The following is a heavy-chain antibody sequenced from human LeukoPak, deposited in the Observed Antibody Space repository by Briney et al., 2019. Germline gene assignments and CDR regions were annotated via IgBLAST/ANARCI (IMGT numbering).Heavy chain of an antibody. D-gene: IGHD3-10*01. CDR3: ASDSTMVRGVIIYFDY. V-gene: IGHV1-69*06. CDR2: IIPIFGTA. Sequence: GASVKVSCKASGGTFSSYAISWVRQAPGQGLEWMARIIPIFGTANYAQKFQGRVTITADKSTSTAYMELSSLRSEDTAVYYCASDSTMVRGVIIYFDYWGQGTLVTVSS. CDR1: GGTFSSYA. J-gene: IGHJ4*02.